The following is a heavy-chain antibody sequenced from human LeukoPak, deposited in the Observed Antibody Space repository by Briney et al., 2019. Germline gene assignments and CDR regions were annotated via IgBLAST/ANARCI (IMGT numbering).Heavy chain of an antibody. J-gene: IGHJ3*02. CDR1: GGSISSSNW. Sequence: PSETLSLTCAVSGGSISSSNWWSWVRQPPGKGLEWIGEIYHSGSTNYNPSLKSRVTISVDKSKNQFSLKLSSVTAADTAVYYCARVGDSSGPNAFDIWGQGTMVTVSS. V-gene: IGHV4-4*02. CDR2: IYHSGST. CDR3: ARVGDSSGPNAFDI. D-gene: IGHD3-22*01.